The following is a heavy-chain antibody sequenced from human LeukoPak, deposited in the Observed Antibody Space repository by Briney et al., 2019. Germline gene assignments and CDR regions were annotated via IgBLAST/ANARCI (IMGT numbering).Heavy chain of an antibody. D-gene: IGHD1-1*01. J-gene: IGHJ4*02. V-gene: IGHV4-59*08. CDR3: ARSTYNDY. CDR1: GGSLSNYY. Sequence: SETLSLTSTVSGGSLSNYYWSWIRQPPGKGLEWIGYIYYSGSTDYNPSLKSRVTISLDTSKNQFSLKLSSLTAADTAIYYCARSTYNDYWGQGTLVTVSS. CDR2: IYYSGST.